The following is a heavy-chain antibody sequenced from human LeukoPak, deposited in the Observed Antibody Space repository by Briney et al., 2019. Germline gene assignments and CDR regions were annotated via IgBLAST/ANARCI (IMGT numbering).Heavy chain of an antibody. J-gene: IGHJ4*02. CDR1: GFTFSSYG. D-gene: IGHD6-19*01. V-gene: IGHV3-33*01. CDR3: ARDVAGIDY. Sequence: TGGSLRLSCAASGFTFSSYGMHWVPQAPGKGLEWVADIWYDGSNKYYADSVKGRFTISRDNSKNTLYLQMNSLRAEDTAVYYCARDVAGIDYWGQGTLVTVSS. CDR2: IWYDGSNK.